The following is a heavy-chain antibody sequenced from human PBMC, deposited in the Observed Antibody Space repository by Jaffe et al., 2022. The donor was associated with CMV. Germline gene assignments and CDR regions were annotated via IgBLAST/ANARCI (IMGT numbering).Heavy chain of an antibody. CDR3: ARIPERLRFLEWHHLSNYYYMDV. CDR1: GFSLSNARMG. V-gene: IGHV2-26*01. D-gene: IGHD3-3*01. CDR2: IFSNDEK. Sequence: QVTLKESGPVLVKPTETLTLTCTVSGFSLSNARMGVSWIRQPPGKALEWLAHIFSNDEKSYSTSLKSRLTISKDTSKSQVVLTMTNMDPVDTATYYCARIPERLRFLEWHHLSNYYYMDVWGKGTTVTVSS. J-gene: IGHJ6*03.